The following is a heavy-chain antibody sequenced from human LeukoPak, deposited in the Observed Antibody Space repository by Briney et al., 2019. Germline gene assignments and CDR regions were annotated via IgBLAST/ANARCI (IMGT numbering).Heavy chain of an antibody. J-gene: IGHJ4*02. Sequence: GGSLRLSCAASGFTFSSYWMSWVRQAPGKGLEWVANIKQDESEKYYVDSVKGRFTISRDNAKNSLYLQMNSLRAEDTAVYYCARPVGYGGNRDFDYWGQGTLVTVSS. V-gene: IGHV3-7*01. CDR1: GFTFSSYW. CDR3: ARPVGYGGNRDFDY. CDR2: IKQDESEK. D-gene: IGHD4-23*01.